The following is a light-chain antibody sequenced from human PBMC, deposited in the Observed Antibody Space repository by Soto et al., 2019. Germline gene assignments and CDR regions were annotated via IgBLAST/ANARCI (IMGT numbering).Light chain of an antibody. J-gene: IGKJ2*01. Sequence: AIQMTQSPSSLSASVGDRVTITCRASQGIRNDLGWYQQKPGKAPQLLIYAASSLQSGVPSRFSGSGSGTDFTLTISSLQPEDFAVYYCQQYGYSPVMYTFGQGTKLEIK. CDR1: QGIRND. CDR2: AAS. CDR3: QQYGYSPVMYT. V-gene: IGKV1-6*01.